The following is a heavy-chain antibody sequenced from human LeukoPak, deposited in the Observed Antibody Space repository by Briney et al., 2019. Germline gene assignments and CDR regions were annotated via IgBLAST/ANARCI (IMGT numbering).Heavy chain of an antibody. Sequence: SETLSLTCAVSGGSISSGGYSWCWIRQPPGKGLGWIGFIYHSGTTYNNPSLKSRATISVDTSTNQFSLKLSSVTAADTAVYYCARDSIHYDILTGYYSSNWFDPWGQGTLVTVSS. CDR1: GGSISSGGYS. D-gene: IGHD3-9*01. V-gene: IGHV4-30-2*01. CDR3: ARDSIHYDILTGYYSSNWFDP. J-gene: IGHJ5*02. CDR2: IYHSGTT.